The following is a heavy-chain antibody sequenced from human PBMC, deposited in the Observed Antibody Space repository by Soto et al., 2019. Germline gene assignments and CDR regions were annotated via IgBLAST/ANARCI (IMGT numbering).Heavy chain of an antibody. CDR2: IYYSGST. Sequence: SETLSLTCTVSGGSVSSGSYYWSWIRQPPGKGLEWIGYIYYSGSTNYNPSLKSRVTISVDTSKNQFSLKLSSVTAADTAVYYCARLPYGDNPPLLGFDYWGQGTLVTVSS. CDR1: GGSVSSGSYY. V-gene: IGHV4-61*01. D-gene: IGHD4-17*01. J-gene: IGHJ4*02. CDR3: ARLPYGDNPPLLGFDY.